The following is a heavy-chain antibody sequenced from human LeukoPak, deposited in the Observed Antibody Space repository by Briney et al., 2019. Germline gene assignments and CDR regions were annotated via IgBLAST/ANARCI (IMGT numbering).Heavy chain of an antibody. CDR1: GFTFSHYS. D-gene: IGHD3-10*01. V-gene: IGHV3-21*01. CDR2: ISSSSSYI. Sequence: KTGGSLRLSCAGSGFTFSHYSMNWVRQAPGKGLEWVSSISSSSSYIYYADSVKGRFTISRDNAKNSLYLQMNSLRAEDTAVYYCARDPYGSGSWEVDYWGQGTLVTVSS. CDR3: ARDPYGSGSWEVDY. J-gene: IGHJ4*02.